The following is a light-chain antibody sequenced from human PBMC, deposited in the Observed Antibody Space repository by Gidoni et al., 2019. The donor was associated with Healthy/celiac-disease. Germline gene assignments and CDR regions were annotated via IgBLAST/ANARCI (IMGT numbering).Light chain of an antibody. CDR3: QQRSNWPLT. Sequence: ELVFTQSPATLSLSPGERATLSCRASQSVSSYLAWYQQKPGQAPRLLIYDASNRATGIPARFSGSGSGTDFTLTISSLEPEDFAVYYCQQRSNWPLTFGGXTKVEIK. CDR2: DAS. V-gene: IGKV3-11*01. J-gene: IGKJ4*01. CDR1: QSVSSY.